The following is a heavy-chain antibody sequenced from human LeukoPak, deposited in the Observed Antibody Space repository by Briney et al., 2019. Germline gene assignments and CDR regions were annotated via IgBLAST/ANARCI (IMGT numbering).Heavy chain of an antibody. J-gene: IGHJ4*02. CDR1: GGTFSSYA. D-gene: IGHD2-2*02. Sequence: SVKVSCKASGGTFSSYAISWVRQAPGQGLEWMGGIIPIFGTANYAQKFQGRVTITADESTSTAYMELSSLRSEDTAVYYCARGDIVVVPAAIPGAYYFDYWGQGTLVTVSS. CDR3: ARGDIVVVPAAIPGAYYFDY. V-gene: IGHV1-69*13. CDR2: IIPIFGTA.